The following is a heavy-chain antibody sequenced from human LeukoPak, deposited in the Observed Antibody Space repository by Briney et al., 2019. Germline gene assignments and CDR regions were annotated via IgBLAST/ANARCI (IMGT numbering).Heavy chain of an antibody. CDR2: IHYSGST. J-gene: IGHJ4*02. Sequence: SETLSLTCTVSGGSVSSGNYYWSWIRQPPGKGLEWIGYIHYSGSTNYNPSLKSRVTISVDTSKNQFSLKLSSVTAADTAVYYCARKAISSSWYSLDYWGQGTLVTVSS. V-gene: IGHV4-61*01. CDR1: GGSVSSGNYY. D-gene: IGHD6-13*01. CDR3: ARKAISSSWYSLDY.